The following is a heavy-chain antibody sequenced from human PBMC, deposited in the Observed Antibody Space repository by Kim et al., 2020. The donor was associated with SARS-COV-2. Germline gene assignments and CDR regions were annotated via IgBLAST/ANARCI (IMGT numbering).Heavy chain of an antibody. CDR2: IIPILGIA. J-gene: IGHJ3*02. CDR3: ARTSKGIDYSNYVDAFDI. D-gene: IGHD4-4*01. V-gene: IGHV1-69*04. CDR1: GGTFSSYA. Sequence: SVKVSCKASGGTFSSYAISWVRQAPGQGLEWMGRIIPILGIANYAQKSQGRVTITADKSTSTAYMELSSLRSEDTAMYYCARTSKGIDYSNYVDAFDIWSQGTMVTVTS.